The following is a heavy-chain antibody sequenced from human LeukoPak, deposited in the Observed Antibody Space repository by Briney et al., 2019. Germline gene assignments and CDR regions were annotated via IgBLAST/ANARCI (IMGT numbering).Heavy chain of an antibody. J-gene: IGHJ6*03. CDR1: GGSISSSSYY. CDR2: IYYSGST. Sequence: SETLSITCTVSGGSISSSSYYWGWIRQPPGKGLEWIGSIYYSGSTYYNPSLKSRVTISVDTSKNQFSLKLSSVTAADTAVYYCARHPEGDSNYYYYMDVWGKGTTVTVSS. D-gene: IGHD3-16*01. V-gene: IGHV4-39*01. CDR3: ARHPEGDSNYYYYMDV.